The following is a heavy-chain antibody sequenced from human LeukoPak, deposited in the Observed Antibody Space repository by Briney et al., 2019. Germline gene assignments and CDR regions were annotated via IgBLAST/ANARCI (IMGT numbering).Heavy chain of an antibody. J-gene: IGHJ3*02. CDR3: PRAPHGQSYGTAFDI. CDR2: INPNRGGT. D-gene: IGHD5-18*01. V-gene: IGHV1-2*04. CDR1: GYTFTGYY. Sequence: ASVKVSCKASGYTFTGYYMHWVRQAPGQGLKWMGWINPNRGGTNYAHKFQGWVTMTTDTSISTAYIELSRLRSDDTAVYYCPRAPHGQSYGTAFDIWGQETMATVSS.